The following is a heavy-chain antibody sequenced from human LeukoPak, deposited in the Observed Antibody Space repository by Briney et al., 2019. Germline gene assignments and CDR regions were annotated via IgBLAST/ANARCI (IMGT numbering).Heavy chain of an antibody. CDR2: INPNSGGT. D-gene: IGHD6-13*01. CDR3: ARDGPPSSSWYVHWFDP. J-gene: IGHJ5*02. V-gene: IGHV1-2*02. Sequence: ASVKVSCKASGYTFTGYYMHWVRQAPGQGLEWMGWINPNSGGTNYAQKFQGRVTMTRDTSISTAYMELSRLRSDDTAVYYCARDGPPSSSWYVHWFDPWGQGTLVTVSS. CDR1: GYTFTGYY.